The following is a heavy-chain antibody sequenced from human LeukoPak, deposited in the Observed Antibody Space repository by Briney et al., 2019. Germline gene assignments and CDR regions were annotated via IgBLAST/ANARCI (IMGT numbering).Heavy chain of an antibody. CDR1: GYTFTSYG. V-gene: IGHV1-18*01. CDR3: ARYYYDSSGHTQDAFDI. D-gene: IGHD3-22*01. Sequence: ASVKVSCKASGYTFTSYGISWVRQAPGQGLEWMGWISAYNGNTNYAQKLQGRVTMTTDTSTSTAYMELRSLRSDDTAVYYCARYYYDSSGHTQDAFDIWGQGTMVTVSS. CDR2: ISAYNGNT. J-gene: IGHJ3*02.